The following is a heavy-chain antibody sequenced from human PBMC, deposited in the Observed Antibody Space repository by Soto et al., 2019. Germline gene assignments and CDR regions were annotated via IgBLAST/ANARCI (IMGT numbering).Heavy chain of an antibody. D-gene: IGHD5-12*01. Sequence: GGSLRLSCAASGFTFSSYGMHWVRQAPGKGLEWVAVISYDGSNKYYADSVKGRFTISRDNSKNTLYLQMNSLRAEDTAVYYCAKDSKIYSGYDYLDYWGQGTLVTVSS. CDR2: ISYDGSNK. CDR3: AKDSKIYSGYDYLDY. J-gene: IGHJ4*02. CDR1: GFTFSSYG. V-gene: IGHV3-30*18.